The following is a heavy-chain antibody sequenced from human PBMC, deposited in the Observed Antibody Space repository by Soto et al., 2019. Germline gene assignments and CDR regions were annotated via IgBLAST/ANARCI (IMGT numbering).Heavy chain of an antibody. CDR3: ARGTDYGDDGGWFDP. D-gene: IGHD4-17*01. CDR1: GGSISSGDYY. Sequence: QVQLQESGPGLVKPSQTLSLTCTVSGGSISSGDYYWSWIRQPPGKGLEWIGYIYYSGSTYYNPSLKSRVTISVDTSKNQFSLKLSSVTAADTAVYYCARGTDYGDDGGWFDPWGQGTLVTVSS. J-gene: IGHJ5*02. V-gene: IGHV4-30-4*01. CDR2: IYYSGST.